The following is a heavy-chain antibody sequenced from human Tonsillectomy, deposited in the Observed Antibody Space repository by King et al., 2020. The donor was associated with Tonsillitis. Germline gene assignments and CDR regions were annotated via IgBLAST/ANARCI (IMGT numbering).Heavy chain of an antibody. CDR2: IRTISSTL. J-gene: IGHJ3*02. V-gene: IGHV3-48*01. Sequence: VQLVESGGGLVQPGGSLRLSCAASGFTFSSYSMNWVRQVPGKGLEWVSYIRTISSTLHYADSVKGRFTISRDNARNSLYLQMNSLRAEDTAVYFCAREGKAFDIWGQGTMVTVSS. CDR3: AREGKAFDI. CDR1: GFTFSSYS.